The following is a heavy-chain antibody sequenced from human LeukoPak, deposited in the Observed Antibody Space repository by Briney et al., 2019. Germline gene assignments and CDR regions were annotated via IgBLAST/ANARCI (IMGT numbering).Heavy chain of an antibody. CDR3: ARDGAAWIIDY. D-gene: IGHD1-26*01. J-gene: IGHJ4*02. CDR1: GFTFSSYG. Sequence: GGSLRLSCAASGFTFSSYGMHWVRQAPGKGLEWVAVIWYDGSNKYYADSVKCRFTISRDNSKNTLYLQMNSLRAEDTAVYYCARDGAAWIIDYWGQGTLVTVSS. CDR2: IWYDGSNK. V-gene: IGHV3-33*01.